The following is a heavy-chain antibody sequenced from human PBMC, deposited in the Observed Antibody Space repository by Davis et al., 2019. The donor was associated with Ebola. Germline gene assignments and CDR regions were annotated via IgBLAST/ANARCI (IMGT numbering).Heavy chain of an antibody. V-gene: IGHV4-34*01. Sequence: MPSETLSLTCAVYGGSFSGYYWSWIRQPPGKGLEWIGDINHGGSTNYNPSLKTRVTMSVDTSKNQFSLKLSSVTAADTAVYYCARGSDGGNSADSWGQGTLVTVSS. CDR2: INHGGST. CDR1: GGSFSGYY. D-gene: IGHD4-23*01. J-gene: IGHJ4*02. CDR3: ARGSDGGNSADS.